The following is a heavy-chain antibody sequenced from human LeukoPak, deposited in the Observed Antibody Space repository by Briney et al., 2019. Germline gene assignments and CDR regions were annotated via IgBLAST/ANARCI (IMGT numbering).Heavy chain of an antibody. CDR3: AKEDDYDYVCGSYPHYFDY. Sequence: PGGSLRLSCAASGFTFDDYAMHWVRHAPGKGLEWVSLISGDGGSTYYADSVKGRFTISRDNSKNSLYLQMNSLRTEDTALYYCAKEDDYDYVCGSYPHYFDYWGQGTLVTVSS. V-gene: IGHV3-43*02. D-gene: IGHD3-16*02. J-gene: IGHJ4*02. CDR1: GFTFDDYA. CDR2: ISGDGGST.